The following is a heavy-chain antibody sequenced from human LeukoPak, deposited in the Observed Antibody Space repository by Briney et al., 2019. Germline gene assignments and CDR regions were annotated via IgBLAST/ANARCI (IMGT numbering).Heavy chain of an antibody. CDR3: ARADESITIFGVVRYYFDY. D-gene: IGHD3-3*01. Sequence: ASVKVSCKASGYSFTGYFMHWVRQAPGQGLEWTGWISAYNGNTNYAQKLQGRVTMTTDTSTSTAYMELRSLRSDDTAVYYCARADESITIFGVVRYYFDYWGQGTLVTVSS. J-gene: IGHJ4*02. V-gene: IGHV1-18*04. CDR1: GYSFTGYF. CDR2: ISAYNGNT.